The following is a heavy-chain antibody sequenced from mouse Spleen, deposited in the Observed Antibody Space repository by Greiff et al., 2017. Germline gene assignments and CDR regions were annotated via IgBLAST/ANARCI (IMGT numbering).Heavy chain of an antibody. CDR1: GYSIPRDY. Sequence: VQLQQSGPGLAKPSQTLSLTCSVTGYSIPRDYWNWIRKFPGNKLEYMGYISYSGSTYYNPSLKSRISITRDTSKNQYYLQLNSVTTEDTATYYCARSPRLRKDAMDYWGQGTSVTVSS. CDR2: ISYSGST. J-gene: IGHJ4*01. CDR3: ARSPRLRKDAMDY. V-gene: IGHV3-8*01. D-gene: IGHD2-2*01.